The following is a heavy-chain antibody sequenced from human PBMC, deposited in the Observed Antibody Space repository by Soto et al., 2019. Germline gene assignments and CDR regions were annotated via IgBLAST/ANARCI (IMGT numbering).Heavy chain of an antibody. CDR2: ISCDGSNK. CDR1: GLTFSSYA. Sequence: PGGSLRLSCAASGLTFSSYAMRWVRQAPGKGLEWVAVISCDGSNKYYADSVKGRFTISRDNSKNTLYLQMNSLRAEGTAVYYCAKGGSYYSPPYDYWGQGTLVTVSS. CDR3: AKGGSYYSPPYDY. J-gene: IGHJ4*02. V-gene: IGHV3-30-3*01. D-gene: IGHD1-26*01.